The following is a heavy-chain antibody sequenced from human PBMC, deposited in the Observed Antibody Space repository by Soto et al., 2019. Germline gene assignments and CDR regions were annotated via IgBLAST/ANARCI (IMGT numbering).Heavy chain of an antibody. D-gene: IGHD2-21*02. CDR3: AKYISARLGDWAFDC. V-gene: IGHV3-9*01. CDR2: ISQYSDSI. J-gene: IGHJ4*02. Sequence: GGSLRLSCAASGFTFDDYVIHWVRQAPGKGLEWVSGISQYSDSIGYADSVKGRFTISRDNAKNSLYLQMNSLRTEDTALYYCAKYISARLGDWAFDCWGQGTLVSVSS. CDR1: GFTFDDYV.